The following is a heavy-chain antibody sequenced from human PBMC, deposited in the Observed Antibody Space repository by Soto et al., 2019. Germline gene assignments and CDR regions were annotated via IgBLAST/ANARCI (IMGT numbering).Heavy chain of an antibody. J-gene: IGHJ4*02. CDR1: GYTFTSYG. CDR3: ARDTGMVYSTQFDY. D-gene: IGHD5-18*01. CDR2: ISAYNGNT. V-gene: IGHV1-18*04. Sequence: ASVQVSCKASGYTFTSYGISWVRQAPGQGLEWMGWISAYNGNTNYAQKLQGRVTMTTDTSTSTAYMELRSLRSDDTAVYYCARDTGMVYSTQFDYWGQGTLVTVSS.